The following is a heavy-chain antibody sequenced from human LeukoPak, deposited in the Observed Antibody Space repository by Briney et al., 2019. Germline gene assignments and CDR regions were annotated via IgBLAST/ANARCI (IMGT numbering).Heavy chain of an antibody. Sequence: EASVKVSCKASGYTFTGYYMHWVRQAPGQGLEWMGWINPNSGGTNYAQKFQGRVTMTRDKSISTAYMELSRLRSDDTAVYYCARGPHPILKYDSSGYRFDYWGQGTLVTVSS. CDR1: GYTFTGYY. CDR2: INPNSGGT. V-gene: IGHV1-2*02. CDR3: ARGPHPILKYDSSGYRFDY. D-gene: IGHD3-22*01. J-gene: IGHJ4*02.